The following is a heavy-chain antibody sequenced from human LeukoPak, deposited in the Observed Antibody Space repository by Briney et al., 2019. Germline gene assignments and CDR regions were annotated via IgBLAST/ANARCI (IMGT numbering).Heavy chain of an antibody. V-gene: IGHV3-23*01. CDR3: ARNYFDS. Sequence: QPGGSLRLPCAASGFTFTTYAMSWVRQAPGKGLEWVSAISGSGDTTYYADSVKGRFTISRDDSKNTLSLQMNSLRAEDTTIYYCARNYFDSWGQGTLVTVPS. J-gene: IGHJ4*02. CDR2: ISGSGDTT. CDR1: GFTFTTYA.